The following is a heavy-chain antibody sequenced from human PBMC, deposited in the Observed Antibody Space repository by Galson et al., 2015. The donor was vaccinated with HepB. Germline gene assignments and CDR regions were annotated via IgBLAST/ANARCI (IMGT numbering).Heavy chain of an antibody. CDR2: IYSGGST. D-gene: IGHD3-10*01. Sequence: SLRLSCAASGFTVSSNYMSWVRQAPGKGLEWVSVIYSGGSTYYADSVKGRFTISRDNSKRTLYLQMNSLRGEDTAVYYCAKDRSRDYYGSGSYYSLYSYGMDVWGQGTTVTVSS. CDR3: AKDRSRDYYGSGSYYSLYSYGMDV. CDR1: GFTVSSNY. V-gene: IGHV3-53*01. J-gene: IGHJ6*02.